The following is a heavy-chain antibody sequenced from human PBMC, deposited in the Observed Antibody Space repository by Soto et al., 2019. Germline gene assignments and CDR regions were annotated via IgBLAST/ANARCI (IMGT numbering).Heavy chain of an antibody. J-gene: IGHJ4*02. Sequence: QVQLVGSGGGVVQPGRSLRLSCAASGFTFSTYGMHWVRQAPGKGLEWVAVIWYDGTNKYYADSVKGRFTISRDNSKNTLYLQMNSLRAEDTAVYYCARPSEQLEYYFDYWGQGTLVTVSS. CDR2: IWYDGTNK. V-gene: IGHV3-33*01. D-gene: IGHD6-13*01. CDR3: ARPSEQLEYYFDY. CDR1: GFTFSTYG.